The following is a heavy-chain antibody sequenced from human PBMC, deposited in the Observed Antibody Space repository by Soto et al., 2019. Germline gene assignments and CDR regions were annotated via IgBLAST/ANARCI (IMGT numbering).Heavy chain of an antibody. CDR3: AKGGRQWLVTSDFNY. J-gene: IGHJ4*02. CDR2: VSHDGRNT. Sequence: VQLVESGGGVVQPGRSLRLSCAASGFTFSDYAMHWVRQAPGKGLEWVAVVSHDGRNTHYADSVKGRFTISRDSSKNTVSPEMTSLRAEDTAVYSFAKGGRQWLVTSDFNYWGQGALVTVSS. D-gene: IGHD6-19*01. V-gene: IGHV3-30*18. CDR1: GFTFSDYA.